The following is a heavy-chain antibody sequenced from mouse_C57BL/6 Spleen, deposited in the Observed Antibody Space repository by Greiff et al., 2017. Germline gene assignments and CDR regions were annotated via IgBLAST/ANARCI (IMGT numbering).Heavy chain of an antibody. V-gene: IGHV1-82*01. J-gene: IGHJ4*01. Sequence: QVQLQQSGPELVKPGASVKISCKASGYAFSSSWMNWVKQRPGKGLEWIGRIYPGDGDTNYNGKFKGKATLTADKSSRTAYMQLSSLTSEDSAVYFCARWSNAMDYWGQGTSVTVSS. CDR3: ARWSNAMDY. D-gene: IGHD5-1*01. CDR1: GYAFSSSW. CDR2: IYPGDGDT.